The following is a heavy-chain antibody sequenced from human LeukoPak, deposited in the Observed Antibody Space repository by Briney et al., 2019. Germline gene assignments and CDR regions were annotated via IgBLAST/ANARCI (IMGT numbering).Heavy chain of an antibody. V-gene: IGHV4-34*01. D-gene: IGHD3-3*01. CDR1: GGSFGGYY. J-gene: IGHJ4*02. CDR3: ARGRSLTIFGVVISYFDY. Sequence: PSETLSLTCAVYGGSFGGYYWSWIRQPPGKGLEWIGEINHSGSTNYNPSLKSRVTISVDTSKNQFSLKLSSVTAADTAVYYCARGRSLTIFGVVISYFDYWGQGTLVTVSS. CDR2: INHSGST.